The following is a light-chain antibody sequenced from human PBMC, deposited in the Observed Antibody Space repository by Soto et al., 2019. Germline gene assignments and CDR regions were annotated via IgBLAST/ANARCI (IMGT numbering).Light chain of an antibody. Sequence: MKMRQFRTSVSAPVGAKHAITSRASQGIRPWLAWYQQKPGKDPEVLIYAASSLQSGVPSRFSVSGARTEFTLTISSLQPGDLATYYCQHYNTYPWAFGQGTKVDI. J-gene: IGKJ1*01. CDR3: QHYNTYPWA. V-gene: IGKV1D-16*01. CDR2: AAS. CDR1: QGIRPW.